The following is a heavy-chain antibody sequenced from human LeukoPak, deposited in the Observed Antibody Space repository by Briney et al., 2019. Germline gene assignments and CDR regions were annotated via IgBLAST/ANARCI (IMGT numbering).Heavy chain of an antibody. CDR1: GGSISSYY. J-gene: IGHJ4*02. Sequence: SETLSLTCTVSGGSISSYYWSWIRQPPGKGLEWIGYIYYSGSTNYNPSPKSRVTISVDTSKNQFSLKLSSVTAADTAVYYCARHFRHFDYWGQGTLVTASS. V-gene: IGHV4-59*08. CDR3: ARHFRHFDY. CDR2: IYYSGST.